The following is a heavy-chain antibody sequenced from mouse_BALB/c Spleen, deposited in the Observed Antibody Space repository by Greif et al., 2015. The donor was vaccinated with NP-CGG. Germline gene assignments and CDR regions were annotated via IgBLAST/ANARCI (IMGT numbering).Heavy chain of an antibody. J-gene: IGHJ2*01. D-gene: IGHD1-2*01. CDR3: TRGRRRDFDF. CDR1: GYTFISYY. Sequence: QVQLQQSGAELVKPGASVKLSCKASGYTFISYYMYWVKQGPGQGLEWIGEINPSNGGANLNEKFKSKATLTVDKSSSTAYMQLSSLTSEDSAVYFCTRGRRRDFDFWGQGTTLTVSS. V-gene: IGHV1S81*02. CDR2: INPSNGGA.